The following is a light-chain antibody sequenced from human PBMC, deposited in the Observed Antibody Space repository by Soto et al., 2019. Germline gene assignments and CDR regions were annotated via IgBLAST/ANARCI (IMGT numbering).Light chain of an antibody. CDR1: HSLFHDSGNRNN. V-gene: IGKV4-1*01. CDR3: QQYHSLPFT. J-gene: IGKJ5*01. Sequence: IVLTQSPDSLGVSLGERATISCKSSHSLFHDSGNRNNLTWFQHKPGQPPKLLVYWASTRESGVPDRFSGRGSETDFTLTIASLQAEDVAVYYCQQYHSLPFTFGQGTRLEI. CDR2: WAS.